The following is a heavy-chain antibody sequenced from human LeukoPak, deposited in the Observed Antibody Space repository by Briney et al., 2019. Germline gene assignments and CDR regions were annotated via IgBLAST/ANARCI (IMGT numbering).Heavy chain of an antibody. J-gene: IGHJ3*02. CDR1: GYTFTSYG. Sequence: ASVKVSCKASGYTFTSYGISWVRQAPGQGLEWMGWISAYNGNTNYAQKLQGRVTMTTDTSTSTAYMELRSLRSDDTAVYYCARVVVVAATHPDAFDIWGQGTTVTVSS. CDR2: ISAYNGNT. CDR3: ARVVVVAATHPDAFDI. V-gene: IGHV1-18*01. D-gene: IGHD2-15*01.